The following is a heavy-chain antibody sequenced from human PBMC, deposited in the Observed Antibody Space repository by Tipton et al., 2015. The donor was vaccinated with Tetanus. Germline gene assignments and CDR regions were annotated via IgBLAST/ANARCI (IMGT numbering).Heavy chain of an antibody. Sequence: EFTFADAWMSWVRQAPGKGLEWVAVSWYDGTDKYYADSVKGRFTISRDNSKNTLYLQTNSLRAEDTAVYYCAREADCSGGSCFSGDFDNWGQGTQVTVSS. CDR2: SWYDGTDK. CDR1: EFTFADAW. D-gene: IGHD2-15*01. J-gene: IGHJ4*02. V-gene: IGHV3-33*01. CDR3: AREADCSGGSCFSGDFDN.